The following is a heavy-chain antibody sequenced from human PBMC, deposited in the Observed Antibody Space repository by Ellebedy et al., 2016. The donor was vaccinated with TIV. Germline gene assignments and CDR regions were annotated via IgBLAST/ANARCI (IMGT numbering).Heavy chain of an antibody. CDR3: ARVPHYDILTGYSRRGYYYYGMDV. CDR2: INLDGST. Sequence: SETLSLXXAVYGGSFSGYYWTWIRQPPGKGLEWIGEINLDGSTNYNPSFKSRVTISVDTSKNQFSLELNSVTAADTAVYYCARVPHYDILTGYSRRGYYYYGMDVWGQGTTVTVSS. J-gene: IGHJ6*02. CDR1: GGSFSGYY. D-gene: IGHD3-9*01. V-gene: IGHV4-34*01.